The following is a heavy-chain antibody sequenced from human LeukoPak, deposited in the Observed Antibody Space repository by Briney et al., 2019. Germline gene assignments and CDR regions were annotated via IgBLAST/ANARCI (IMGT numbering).Heavy chain of an antibody. J-gene: IGHJ3*02. Sequence: SSETLSLTCTVSGGSISSYYWSWIRQPPGKGLEWIGYIYYSGSTNYNPSLKSRVTISVDTSKNQFSLKLSSVTAADTAVYYCAGEGGAAAGTPIFFYMGGKGKMVTVS. D-gene: IGHD6-13*01. CDR2: IYYSGST. CDR3: AGEGGAAAGTPIFFYM. CDR1: GGSISSYY. V-gene: IGHV4-59*01.